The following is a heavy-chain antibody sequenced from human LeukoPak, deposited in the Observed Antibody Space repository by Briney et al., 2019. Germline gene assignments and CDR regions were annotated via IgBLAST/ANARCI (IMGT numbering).Heavy chain of an antibody. Sequence: WGSLRLSCAASGFTFSNAWMSCVRQAPWKGLEWVGRIKSKTDGGTTHSTSPVKGRFTSPRNYSKNTRHLQMNSLKNQNTAVSYCPTRRYGYSPYYFDYWGQGTLVTVSS. J-gene: IGHJ4*02. CDR2: IKSKTDGGTT. D-gene: IGHD4-17*01. CDR1: GFTFSNAW. CDR3: PTRRYGYSPYYFDY. V-gene: IGHV3-15*01.